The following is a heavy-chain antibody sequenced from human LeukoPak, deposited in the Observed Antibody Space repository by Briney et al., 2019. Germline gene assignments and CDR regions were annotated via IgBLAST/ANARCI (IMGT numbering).Heavy chain of an antibody. CDR2: IIPIFGTA. D-gene: IGHD3-22*01. Sequence: SVKVSCKASGGTFSSYAISWVRQAPGQGLEWMGGIIPIFGTANYAQKFQGRVTITADESTSTAYMELSSLRSEDTAVYYCARDRRPGPWYYDSSGYYENWFDPWGQGTLVTVSS. J-gene: IGHJ5*02. V-gene: IGHV1-69*13. CDR1: GGTFSSYA. CDR3: ARDRRPGPWYYDSSGYYENWFDP.